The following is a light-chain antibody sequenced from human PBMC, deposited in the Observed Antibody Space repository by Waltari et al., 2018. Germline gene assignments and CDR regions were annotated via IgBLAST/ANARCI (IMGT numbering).Light chain of an antibody. CDR2: EVS. J-gene: IGLJ2*01. CDR3: SSYAGNYNVL. CDR1: SSDVGGSDY. V-gene: IGLV2-8*01. Sequence: QSALTQPPSASGSPGQSVTISCTGTSSDVGGSDYVSWYQQHPGKAPKVMIYEVSTRPSGVPDRFSGSKSGNTASLTVSGLQAEDEADYYCSSYAGNYNVLFGGGTKLTVL.